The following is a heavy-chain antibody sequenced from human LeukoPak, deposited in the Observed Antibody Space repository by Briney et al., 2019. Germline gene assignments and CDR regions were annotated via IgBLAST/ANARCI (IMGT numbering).Heavy chain of an antibody. J-gene: IGHJ4*02. CDR2: IFHSGSP. Sequence: SETLSLTCAVSGYSISSGYYWGWIRQPPGKGLEWIGSIFHSGSPYYNPSLKSRVTISVDTSKTQFSLQLTSVTAADTAVYYCARAIGAGRAFDYWGQGTLVTVSS. CDR1: GYSISSGYY. CDR3: ARAIGAGRAFDY. V-gene: IGHV4-38-2*01. D-gene: IGHD3-22*01.